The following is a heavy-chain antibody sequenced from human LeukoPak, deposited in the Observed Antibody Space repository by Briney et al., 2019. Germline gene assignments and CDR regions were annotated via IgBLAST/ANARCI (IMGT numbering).Heavy chain of an antibody. J-gene: IGHJ6*03. CDR1: GGSISSYY. Sequence: SETLSLTCTVSGGSISSYYWSWIRQPPGKGLEWIGYIYTGGSTNYNPSLKSRVTISVDTSKNQFSLKLSSVTAADTAVYYCARPSPYYYYMDVWGKGTTVTVSS. CDR3: ARPSPYYYYMDV. V-gene: IGHV4-4*09. CDR2: IYTGGST.